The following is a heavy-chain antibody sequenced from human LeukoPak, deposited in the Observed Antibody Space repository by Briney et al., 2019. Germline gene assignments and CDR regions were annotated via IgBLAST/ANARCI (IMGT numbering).Heavy chain of an antibody. Sequence: ASVKVPCKASGYTFTSYPINWVRQAPGQGLEWIGWMNPNSGDTAQTQNLQGRVTMTRDTSINTAYMELSGLRFEDSAVYYCARGTLDWGQGTLVTVSS. CDR1: GYTFTSYP. CDR2: MNPNSGDT. D-gene: IGHD2/OR15-2a*01. V-gene: IGHV1-8*01. CDR3: ARGTLD. J-gene: IGHJ4*02.